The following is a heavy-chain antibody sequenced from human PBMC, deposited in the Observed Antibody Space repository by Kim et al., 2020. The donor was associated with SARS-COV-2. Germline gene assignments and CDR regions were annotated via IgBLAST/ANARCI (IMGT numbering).Heavy chain of an antibody. CDR3: ARGAVVVVAATGDTPDYYYYGMDV. CDR2: ISAYNGNT. Sequence: ASVKVSCKASGYTFTSYGISWVRQAPGQGLEWMGWISAYNGNTNYAQKLQGRVTMTTDTSTSTAYMELRSLRSDDTAVYYCARGAVVVVAATGDTPDYYYYGMDVWGQGTTVTVSS. J-gene: IGHJ6*02. D-gene: IGHD2-15*01. V-gene: IGHV1-18*04. CDR1: GYTFTSYG.